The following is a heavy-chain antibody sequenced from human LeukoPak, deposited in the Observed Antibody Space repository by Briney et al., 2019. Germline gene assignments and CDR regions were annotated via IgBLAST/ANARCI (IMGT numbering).Heavy chain of an antibody. J-gene: IGHJ3*02. CDR2: ISYDGSNK. V-gene: IGHV3-30*03. D-gene: IGHD1-26*01. CDR3: ARESPSLVGATTHGAFDI. Sequence: GGSLRLSCAASGFTFSSYGMHWVRQAPGKGLEWVAVISYDGSNKYYADSVKGRFTISRDNSKNTLYLQMNSLRAEDTAVYYCARESPSLVGATTHGAFDIWGQRTMVTVSS. CDR1: GFTFSSYG.